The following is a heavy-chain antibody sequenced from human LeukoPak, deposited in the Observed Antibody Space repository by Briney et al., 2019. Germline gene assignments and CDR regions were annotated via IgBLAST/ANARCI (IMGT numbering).Heavy chain of an antibody. J-gene: IGHJ4*02. CDR1: GYTLSELS. CDR2: VIPIFGTA. D-gene: IGHD3-10*01. CDR3: ARDYGSALT. Sequence: SVKVSCKVSGYTLSELSMHWVRQAPGKGLEWMGGVIPIFGTANYAQKFQGRVTITADESTSTAYMELSSLRSEDTAVYYCARDYGSALTWGQGTLVTVSS. V-gene: IGHV1-69*13.